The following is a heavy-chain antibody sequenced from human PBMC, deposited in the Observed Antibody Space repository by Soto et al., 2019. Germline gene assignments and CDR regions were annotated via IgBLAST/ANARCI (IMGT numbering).Heavy chain of an antibody. CDR1: GFTFSSYA. J-gene: IGHJ4*02. CDR2: ISYDGSNK. Sequence: GGSLRLSCAASGFTFSSYAMHWVRQAPGKGLEWVAVISYDGSNKYYADSVKGRFTISRDNSKNTLYLQMNSLRAEDTAVYYCAGEIWAPHYYGSGSFDYWGQGTLVTVSS. V-gene: IGHV3-30*04. D-gene: IGHD3-10*01. CDR3: AGEIWAPHYYGSGSFDY.